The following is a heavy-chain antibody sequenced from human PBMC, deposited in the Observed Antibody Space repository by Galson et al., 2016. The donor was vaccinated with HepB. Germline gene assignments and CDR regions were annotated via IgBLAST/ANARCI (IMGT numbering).Heavy chain of an antibody. CDR3: GKHGGFDY. J-gene: IGHJ3*01. V-gene: IGHV3-23*01. D-gene: IGHD3-16*01. CDR2: ITRSGDDT. CDR1: GFSFSNSG. Sequence: SLRLSCAASGFSFSNSGMSWVRQAPGRGLEWVSGITRSGDDTHYADFVKGRVTISSDNSQNTLYLYMNNLTAGDTAIYYCGKHGGFDYWGEGTMVTVSS.